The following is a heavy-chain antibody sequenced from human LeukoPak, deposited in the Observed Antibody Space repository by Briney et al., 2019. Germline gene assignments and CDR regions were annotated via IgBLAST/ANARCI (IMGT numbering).Heavy chain of an antibody. V-gene: IGHV4-34*01. CDR2: INHSGST. CDR1: GGSFSGYY. D-gene: IGHD6-13*01. CDR3: ARGREQQHKLFDP. Sequence: SETLSLTCAVYGGSFSGYYWSWIRQPPGKGLEWIGEINHSGSTNYNPSLKSRVTISVDTSKNQFSLKLSSVTAVDTAVYYCARGREQQHKLFDPWGQGTLVTVSS. J-gene: IGHJ5*02.